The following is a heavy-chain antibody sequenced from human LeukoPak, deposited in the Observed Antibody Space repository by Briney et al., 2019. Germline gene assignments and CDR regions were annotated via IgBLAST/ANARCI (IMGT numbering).Heavy chain of an antibody. Sequence: GASVKVSCKASGYTFTRYGISWVRQAPGQGVEWRGWISAYKGNTNYAQKLQGRVTMTTDTSTSTDYMELRSLRSDDTAVYYCARWESSGWLWFDPWGQGTLVTVSS. V-gene: IGHV1-18*01. J-gene: IGHJ5*02. D-gene: IGHD6-19*01. CDR2: ISAYKGNT. CDR1: GYTFTRYG. CDR3: ARWESSGWLWFDP.